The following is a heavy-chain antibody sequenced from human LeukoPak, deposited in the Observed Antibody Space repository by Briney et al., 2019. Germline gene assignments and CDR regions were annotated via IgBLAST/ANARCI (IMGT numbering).Heavy chain of an antibody. CDR1: GFMFSSDA. CDR3: ARLTRFSIAAAGTLSP. Sequence: GRSLRLSCAASGFMFSSDAMHWVRQAPGKGLEWVAVISYDGSNKYYADSVKGRFTISRDNSKNTLYLQMNSLRAEDTAVYYCARLTRFSIAAAGTLSPWGQGTLVTVSS. CDR2: ISYDGSNK. V-gene: IGHV3-30*14. J-gene: IGHJ5*02. D-gene: IGHD6-13*01.